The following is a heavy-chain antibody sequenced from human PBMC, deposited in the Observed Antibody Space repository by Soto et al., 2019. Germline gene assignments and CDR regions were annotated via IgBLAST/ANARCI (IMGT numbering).Heavy chain of an antibody. CDR3: ARQGFGPLHGLVDV. CDR2: VHHSWGS. D-gene: IGHD3-10*01. V-gene: IGHV4-59*08. J-gene: IGHJ6*02. Sequence: QVQLQESGPGLEKPSETMSLSCTVYGGSISSYYWSWFRQSPGKRMEWIGYVHHSWGSSYNPSLQSRVAISLDTSKSQFSLKVTSVTATDTAVYYCARQGFGPLHGLVDVWGQGTTVTVSS. CDR1: GGSISSYY.